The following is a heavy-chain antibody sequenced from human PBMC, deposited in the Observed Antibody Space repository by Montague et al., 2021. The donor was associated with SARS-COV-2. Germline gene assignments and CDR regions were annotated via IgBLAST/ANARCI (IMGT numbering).Heavy chain of an antibody. V-gene: IGHV2-70*11. CDR2: IDWDDDK. Sequence: PALVKPTQTLTLTCTFSGFSLSTSGMCVSWIRQPPGKALEWLARIDWDDDKYYSTSLKTRLTISKDTSKNQVVLTMTNMDPVDTATYYCARTHYDILAGYYIAFDYWGQGTLGTVSA. CDR1: GFSLSTSGMC. D-gene: IGHD3-9*01. J-gene: IGHJ4*02. CDR3: ARTHYDILAGYYIAFDY.